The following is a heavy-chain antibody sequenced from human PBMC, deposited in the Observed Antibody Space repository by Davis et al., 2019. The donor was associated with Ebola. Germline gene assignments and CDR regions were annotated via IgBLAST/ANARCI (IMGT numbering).Heavy chain of an antibody. D-gene: IGHD1-26*01. Sequence: PGGSLRLSCAASGFTFRNYAMSWVRQAPGKGLEWVSGILENGVDTFYADSVKGRFTISRDNSKSTLDLQMDSLRAEDTAVYYCAKDYSVRDREIIFDHWGQGIPVTVSS. J-gene: IGHJ5*02. V-gene: IGHV3-23*01. CDR3: AKDYSVRDREIIFDH. CDR2: ILENGVDT. CDR1: GFTFRNYA.